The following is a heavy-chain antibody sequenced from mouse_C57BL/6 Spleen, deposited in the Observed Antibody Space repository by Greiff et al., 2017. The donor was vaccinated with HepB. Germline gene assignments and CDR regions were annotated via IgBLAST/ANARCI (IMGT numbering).Heavy chain of an antibody. J-gene: IGHJ3*01. V-gene: IGHV1-64*01. CDR3: ARGDYYSNYEGAY. CDR1: GYTFTSYW. D-gene: IGHD2-5*01. CDR2: IHPNSGST. Sequence: QVHVKQPGAELVKPGASVKLSCKASGYTFTSYWMHWVKQRPGQGLEWIGMIHPNSGSTNYNEKFKSKATLTVDKSSSTAYMQLSSLTSEDSAVYYCARGDYYSNYEGAYWGQGTLVTVSA.